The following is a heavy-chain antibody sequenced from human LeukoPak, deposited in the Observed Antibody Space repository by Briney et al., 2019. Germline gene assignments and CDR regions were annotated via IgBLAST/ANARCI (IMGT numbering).Heavy chain of an antibody. Sequence: PGGSLRLSCAASRFSFSSYAMHWVRQAPGKGLEWVALISYDGSNKYYADSVKGRFTISRDNSKNTLYLQMNSLRAEDTAVYYCARELYYYDSSGYFYYWGQGTLVTVSS. J-gene: IGHJ4*02. CDR1: RFSFSSYA. CDR3: ARELYYYDSSGYFYY. V-gene: IGHV3-30-3*01. CDR2: ISYDGSNK. D-gene: IGHD3-22*01.